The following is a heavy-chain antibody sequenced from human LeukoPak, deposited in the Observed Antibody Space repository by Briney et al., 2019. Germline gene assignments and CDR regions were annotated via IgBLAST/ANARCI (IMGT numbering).Heavy chain of an antibody. V-gene: IGHV1-18*01. CDR3: ARDRKLTYGGNPESAFDI. Sequence: ASVKVSCKASGYTFTSYGISWVRQAPGQGLEWMGWISAYNGKTNYAQKLQGRVTMTTDTSTSTAYMELRSLRSDDTAVYYCARDRKLTYGGNPESAFDIWGQGTMVTVSS. CDR2: ISAYNGKT. D-gene: IGHD4-23*01. J-gene: IGHJ3*02. CDR1: GYTFTSYG.